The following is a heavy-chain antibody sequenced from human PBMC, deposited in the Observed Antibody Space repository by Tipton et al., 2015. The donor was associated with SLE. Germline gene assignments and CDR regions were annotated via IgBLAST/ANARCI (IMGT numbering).Heavy chain of an antibody. CDR2: IYHSGST. Sequence: TLSLTCAISGDSISSTKWWTWVRQAPGKGLEWIGEIYHSGSTNYNPSLKSRLSISVDKSNNQFSLKMTSVTAADTAVYYCARDLDGYNYGDYWGQGILVTVSS. D-gene: IGHD5-24*01. J-gene: IGHJ4*02. CDR3: ARDLDGYNYGDY. V-gene: IGHV4-4*02. CDR1: GDSISSTKW.